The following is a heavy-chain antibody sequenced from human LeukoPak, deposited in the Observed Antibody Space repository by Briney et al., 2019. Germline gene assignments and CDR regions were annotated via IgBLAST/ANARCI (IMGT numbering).Heavy chain of an antibody. CDR2: IYYSGST. V-gene: IGHV4-59*12. Sequence: SETLSLTCTVSGGSISSYYWSWIRQPPGKRLEWIGYIYYSGSTNYNPSLKSRVTISVDTSKNQFSLKLSSVTPEDTAVYYCARGGYDLFDYWGQGTLVTVSS. CDR3: ARGGYDLFDY. J-gene: IGHJ4*02. CDR1: GGSISSYY. D-gene: IGHD5-12*01.